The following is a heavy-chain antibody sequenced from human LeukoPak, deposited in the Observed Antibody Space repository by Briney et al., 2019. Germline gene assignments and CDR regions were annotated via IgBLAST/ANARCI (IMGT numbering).Heavy chain of an antibody. J-gene: IGHJ5*02. V-gene: IGHV4-59*08. CDR2: IYYSGST. CDR3: ARHWRVPAATNWFDP. CDR1: GGSISSYY. Sequence: PSETLSLTCTVSGGSISSYYWSGIRQPPGKGLEWIGYIYYSGSTNYNPSLKSRVTISVDTSKNQFSLKLSSVTAADTAVYYCARHWRVPAATNWFDPWGQGTLVTVSS. D-gene: IGHD2-2*01.